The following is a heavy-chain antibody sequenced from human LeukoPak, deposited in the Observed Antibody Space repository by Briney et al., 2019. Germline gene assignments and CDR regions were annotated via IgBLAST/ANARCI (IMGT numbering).Heavy chain of an antibody. CDR2: IIPIFGTA. D-gene: IGHD3-10*01. CDR3: ARKSGLRNNWFDP. J-gene: IGHJ5*02. Sequence: SVKVSCKASGGTFSSYAMSWVRQAPGQGLEWMGGIIPIFGTANYAQKFQGRVTITADKSTSTAYMELSSLRSEDTAVYYCARKSGLRNNWFDPWGQGTLVTVSS. V-gene: IGHV1-69*06. CDR1: GGTFSSYA.